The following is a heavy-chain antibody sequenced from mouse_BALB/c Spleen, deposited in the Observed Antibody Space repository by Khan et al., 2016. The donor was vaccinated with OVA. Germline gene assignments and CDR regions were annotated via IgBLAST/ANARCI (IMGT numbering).Heavy chain of an antibody. D-gene: IGHD1-1*01. CDR1: GYTFTSYW. J-gene: IGHJ2*01. CDR3: ARGGMTTGYFDY. CDR2: VYPGDGNT. V-gene: IGHV1-87*01. Sequence: QVQLQQSGTELARPGASVKLSCKASGYTFTSYWMQWVKQRPGQGLEWIGAVYPGDGNTRYTQKFKGKATLTADKSSSTAYIQLSSLASEDSAVYYCARGGMTTGYFDYWGQGTTLTVSS.